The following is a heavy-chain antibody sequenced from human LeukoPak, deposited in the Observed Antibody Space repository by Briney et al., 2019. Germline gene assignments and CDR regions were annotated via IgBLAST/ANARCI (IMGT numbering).Heavy chain of an antibody. CDR2: ISGSGGST. Sequence: PGGSLRLSCAASGFTFSSYAMSWVRQAPGKGLEWVSAISGSGGSTYYADSVKGRFTISRDNSKNTLYLQMNSLRAEDTAVYYCAKDPRRTTALRYFEYYFDYWGQGTLVTVSS. V-gene: IGHV3-23*01. CDR1: GFTFSSYA. D-gene: IGHD3-9*01. CDR3: AKDPRRTTALRYFEYYFDY. J-gene: IGHJ4*02.